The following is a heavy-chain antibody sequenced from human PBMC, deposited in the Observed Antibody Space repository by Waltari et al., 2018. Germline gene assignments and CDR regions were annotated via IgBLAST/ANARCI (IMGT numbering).Heavy chain of an antibody. D-gene: IGHD1-26*01. V-gene: IGHV3-53*01. CDR1: GFTVSSNY. CDR2: IYSGGST. Sequence: EVQLVESGGGLIQPGGSLRLSCAASGFTVSSNYMSWVRQAPGQGLEWVSVIYSGGSTYYADSVKGRFTISRDNSKNTLYLQMNSLRAEDTAVYYCARDRTWEARDYYYYGMDVWGQGTTVTVSS. CDR3: ARDRTWEARDYYYYGMDV. J-gene: IGHJ6*02.